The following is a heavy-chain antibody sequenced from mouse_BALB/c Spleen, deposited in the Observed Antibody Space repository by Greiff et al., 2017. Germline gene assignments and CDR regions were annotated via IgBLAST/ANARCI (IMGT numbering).Heavy chain of an antibody. D-gene: IGHD1-2*01. V-gene: IGHV1-5*01. CDR1: GYTFTSYW. Sequence: EVKLVESGTVLARPGASVKMSCKASGYTFTSYWMHWVKQRPGQGLEWIGAIYPGNSDTSYNQKFKGKAKLTAVTSTSTAYMELSSLTNEDSAVYYCTHYYGYRFADWGQGTLVTVSA. J-gene: IGHJ3*01. CDR2: IYPGNSDT. CDR3: THYYGYRFAD.